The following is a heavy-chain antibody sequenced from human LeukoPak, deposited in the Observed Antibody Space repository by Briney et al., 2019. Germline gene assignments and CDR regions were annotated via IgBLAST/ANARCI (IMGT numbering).Heavy chain of an antibody. D-gene: IGHD1-1*01. V-gene: IGHV4-34*01. CDR2: INHSGST. CDR1: GGSISSYY. CDR3: ARGGTTGTTRRRYNWFDP. J-gene: IGHJ5*02. Sequence: SETLSLTCTVSGGSISSYYWSWIRQPPGKGLEWIGEINHSGSTNYNPSLKSRVTISVDTSKNQFSLKLSSVTAADTAVYYCARGGTTGTTRRRYNWFDPWGQGTLVTASP.